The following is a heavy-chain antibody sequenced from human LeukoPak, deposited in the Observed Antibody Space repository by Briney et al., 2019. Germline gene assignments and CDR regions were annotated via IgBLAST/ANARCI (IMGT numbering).Heavy chain of an antibody. CDR3: ARGGSRGSFDN. CDR1: GFTFSSYE. CDR2: ISSSGSTI. J-gene: IGHJ5*02. Sequence: GGSLRLSCAASGFTFSSYEMNWVRQAPGKGLEWVSYISSSGSTIYYADSVKGRFTISRDNAKNTLYLQMNSLRAEDTAVYYCARGGSRGSFDNWGQGILVTVSS. V-gene: IGHV3-48*03.